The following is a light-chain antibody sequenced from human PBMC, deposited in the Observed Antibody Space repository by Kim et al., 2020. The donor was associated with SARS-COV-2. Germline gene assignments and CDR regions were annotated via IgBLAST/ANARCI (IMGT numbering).Light chain of an antibody. Sequence: QLVLTQSSSASASLGSSVKLTCTLSSGHSAYIIAWHQQQSGRAPRFLMKVEAGVNSYKGNGVPDRFSGSTSGADCYLTISNLQSEDEADYYCETWDSYTQVFGGGTQLTVL. CDR3: ETWDSYTQV. CDR1: SGHSAYI. J-gene: IGLJ2*01. CDR2: VEAGVNS. V-gene: IGLV4-60*03.